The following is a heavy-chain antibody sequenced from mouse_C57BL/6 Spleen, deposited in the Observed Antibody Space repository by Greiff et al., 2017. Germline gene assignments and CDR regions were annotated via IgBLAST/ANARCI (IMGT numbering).Heavy chain of an antibody. CDR3: AKWYYGSSYFDY. J-gene: IGHJ2*01. CDR2: ILPGSGST. CDR1: GYTFTGYW. Sequence: QVQLQQSGAELMKPGASVKLSCKATGYTFTGYWIEWVKQRPGHGLEWIGEILPGSGSTNYNAKFKGKATFTADTSSNTAYMQLSSLTTEDSAIYYCAKWYYGSSYFDYWGQGTTLTVSS. V-gene: IGHV1-9*01. D-gene: IGHD1-1*01.